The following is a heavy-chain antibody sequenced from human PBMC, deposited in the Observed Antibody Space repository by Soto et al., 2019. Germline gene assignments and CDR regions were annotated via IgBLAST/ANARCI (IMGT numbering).Heavy chain of an antibody. Sequence: PGGSLRLSCAGSGFTFRNSEMFWVRQAPGKGLEWVSKINYSGSNIYYSKSVKGRFTISRDNAKNSLYLQMNSLTDEDTAIYFCASEALCGADCYFFEYWGPGTLVTL. CDR2: INYSGSNI. J-gene: IGHJ4*02. D-gene: IGHD2-21*02. V-gene: IGHV3-48*03. CDR3: ASEALCGADCYFFEY. CDR1: GFTFRNSE.